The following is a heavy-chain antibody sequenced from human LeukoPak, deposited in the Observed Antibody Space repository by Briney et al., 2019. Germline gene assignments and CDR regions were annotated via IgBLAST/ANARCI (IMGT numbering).Heavy chain of an antibody. J-gene: IGHJ4*02. V-gene: IGHV3-33*01. CDR1: GFTFSSYG. CDR3: ARDGYSSGWSLGYFDY. CDR2: IWYDGSNK. D-gene: IGHD6-19*01. Sequence: GGSLRLSCAASGFTFSSYGMHWVRQAPGKGLEWVAVIWYDGSNKYYADSVKGRFTISRDNSKNRLYLQMNRLRAEDTAVYYCARDGYSSGWSLGYFDYWGQGTLVTVSS.